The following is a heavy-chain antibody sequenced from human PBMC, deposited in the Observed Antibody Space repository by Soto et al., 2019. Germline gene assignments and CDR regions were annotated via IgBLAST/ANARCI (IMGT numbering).Heavy chain of an antibody. V-gene: IGHV3-66*01. D-gene: IGHD2-21*01. J-gene: IGHJ5*02. Sequence: GGSLRLSCAASGFTVSSNYMSWVRQAPGKGREWVSVIYSGGSTYYADSAKGRFTISRDNSKNTLYLQMNSLRAEDTAVYYCATRTRVIAITWGQGTLVTVSS. CDR2: IYSGGST. CDR1: GFTVSSNY. CDR3: ATRTRVIAIT.